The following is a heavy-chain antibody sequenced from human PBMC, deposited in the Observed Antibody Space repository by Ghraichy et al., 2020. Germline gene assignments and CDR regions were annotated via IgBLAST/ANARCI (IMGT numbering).Heavy chain of an antibody. CDR2: IYYSGST. Sequence: SETLSLTCTVSGGSISSSRYHWDWIRQPPGKGLEWIGTIYYSGSTYYNPSLKSRLTISADTSKNYFSLKVRSVTAADTAVYYCSRRHPDGYTDYWGQGTLVTVSS. V-gene: IGHV4-39*02. CDR3: SRRHPDGYTDY. CDR1: GGSISSSRYH. J-gene: IGHJ4*02. D-gene: IGHD5-24*01.